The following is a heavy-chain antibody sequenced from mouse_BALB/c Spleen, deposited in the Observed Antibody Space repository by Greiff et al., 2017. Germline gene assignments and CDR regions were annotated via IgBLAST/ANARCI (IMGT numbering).Heavy chain of an antibody. D-gene: IGHD2-14*01. CDR3: ARSSHRYYFDY. Sequence: DVQLVESGPGLVKPSQSLSLTCTVTGYSITSDYAWNWIRQFPGNKLEWMGYISYSGSTSYNPSLKSRISITRDTSKNQFFLQLNSVTTEDTATYYCARSSHRYYFDYWGQGTTLTVSS. V-gene: IGHV3-2*02. CDR2: ISYSGST. J-gene: IGHJ2*01. CDR1: GYSITSDYA.